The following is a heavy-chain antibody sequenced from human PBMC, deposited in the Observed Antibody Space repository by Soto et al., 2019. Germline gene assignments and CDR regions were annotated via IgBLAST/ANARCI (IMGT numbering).Heavy chain of an antibody. V-gene: IGHV3-7*01. Sequence: EVQLVESGGGLVQPGGSLRLSCAASTFTFSAYWMTWVRQAPGKGLEWVANIKGDGSEQYYVDSVKGRFTISRDNAKDSLYLQMNSLRAEDTAVYYCVRSYHYYDFWGGGSRGGYFYGMDVWGQGTTVTVSS. J-gene: IGHJ6*02. CDR1: TFTFSAYW. D-gene: IGHD3-3*01. CDR3: VRSYHYYDFWGGGSRGGYFYGMDV. CDR2: IKGDGSEQ.